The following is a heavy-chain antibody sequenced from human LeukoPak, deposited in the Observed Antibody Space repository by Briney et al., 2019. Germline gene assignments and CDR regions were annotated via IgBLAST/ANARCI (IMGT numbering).Heavy chain of an antibody. CDR3: ARQGSGSYYPNWFDP. CDR1: GGSISSSSYY. D-gene: IGHD1-26*01. J-gene: IGHJ5*02. Sequence: SETLSLTCTVSGGSISSSSYYWGWLRQPPGKGLEWIGSIYYSGSTYYNPSLKSRVTISVDTSKNQFSLKLSSVTAADTAVYYCARQGSGSYYPNWFDPWGQGTLVTVSS. CDR2: IYYSGST. V-gene: IGHV4-39*01.